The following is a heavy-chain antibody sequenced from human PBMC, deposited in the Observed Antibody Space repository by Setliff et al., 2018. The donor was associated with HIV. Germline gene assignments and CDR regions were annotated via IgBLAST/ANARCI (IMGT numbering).Heavy chain of an antibody. CDR3: ARVFQSYFFDF. CDR2: INYHGSDI. Sequence: GGSLRLSCVGSGFTFSNHWMQWVRQAPGKGLVWVSRINYHGSDISYADSVKGRFTISRDNAKNTVYLQMNSLRTEDTAVYYCARVFQSYFFDFWGQGTLVTVSS. CDR1: GFTFSNHW. J-gene: IGHJ4*02. V-gene: IGHV3-74*01. D-gene: IGHD3-3*01.